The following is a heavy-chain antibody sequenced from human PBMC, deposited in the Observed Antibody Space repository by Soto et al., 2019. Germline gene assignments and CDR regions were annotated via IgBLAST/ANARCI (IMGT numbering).Heavy chain of an antibody. CDR2: IYYSGGT. CDR1: GGSISSSSYY. D-gene: IGHD1-26*01. V-gene: IGHV4-39*01. J-gene: IGHJ6*02. Sequence: SETLSLTCTVSGGSISSSSYYWGWIRQPPGKGLEWIGSIYYSGGTYYNPSLKSRVTISVDTSKNQFSLKLSSVTAADTAVYYCARLGGSGSYTFIYYYYGMDVWGQGTTVTVSS. CDR3: ARLGGSGSYTFIYYYYGMDV.